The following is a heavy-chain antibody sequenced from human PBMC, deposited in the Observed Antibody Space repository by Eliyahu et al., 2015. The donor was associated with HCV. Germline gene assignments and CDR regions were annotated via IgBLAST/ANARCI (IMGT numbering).Heavy chain of an antibody. V-gene: IGHV3-23*01. CDR3: AKDLSEMATIYLNY. J-gene: IGHJ4*02. CDR1: GFTFSSYA. Sequence: EVQLLESGGGLVQPGGSLRLSCAASGFTFSSYAMXWVRQAPGKGLGWVSAISGSGGSTYYADSVKGRFTISRDNSKNTLYLQMNSLRAEDTAVYYCAKDLSEMATIYLNYWGQGTLVTVSS. D-gene: IGHD5-24*01. CDR2: ISGSGGST.